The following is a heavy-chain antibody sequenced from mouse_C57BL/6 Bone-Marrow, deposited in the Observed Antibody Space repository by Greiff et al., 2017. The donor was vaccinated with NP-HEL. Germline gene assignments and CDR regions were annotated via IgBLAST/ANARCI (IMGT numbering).Heavy chain of an antibody. J-gene: IGHJ1*03. CDR2: IYPGSGNT. CDR3: ARRSHDGYLYFDV. Sequence: LVESGAELVRPGASVKLSCKASGYTFTDYYINWVKQRPGQGLEWIARIYPGSGNTYYNEKFKGKATLTAEKSSSTAYMQLSSLTSEDSAVYFCARRSHDGYLYFDVWGTGTTVTVSS. D-gene: IGHD2-3*01. CDR1: GYTFTDYY. V-gene: IGHV1-76*01.